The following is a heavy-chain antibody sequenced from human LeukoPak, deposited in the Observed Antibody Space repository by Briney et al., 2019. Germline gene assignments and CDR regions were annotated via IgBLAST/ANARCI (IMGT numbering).Heavy chain of an antibody. D-gene: IGHD2-2*02. Sequence: SETLSLTCTVSGGSISSSSYYWGWIRQPPGKGLEWIVSIYSSGSTYYNPSLKSRVTISVDTSKNQFSLKLSSVTAADTAVYYCARHPIPPPWVVWFDPWGQGTLVTASS. CDR1: GGSISSSSYY. J-gene: IGHJ5*02. CDR2: IYSSGST. CDR3: ARHPIPPPWVVWFDP. V-gene: IGHV4-39*01.